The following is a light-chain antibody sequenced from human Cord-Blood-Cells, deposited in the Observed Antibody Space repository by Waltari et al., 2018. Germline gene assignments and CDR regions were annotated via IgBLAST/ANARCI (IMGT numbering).Light chain of an antibody. Sequence: AIRMTQSPSSFSASTGDRVTITCRASQGISSYLAWHQQKPGKAPKLLIYAASTLQSGVPSRFSGSGSGTDFTLTISCLQSEDFATYYCQQYYSYPHTFGQGTKLEIK. V-gene: IGKV1-8*01. J-gene: IGKJ2*01. CDR3: QQYYSYPHT. CDR2: AAS. CDR1: QGISSY.